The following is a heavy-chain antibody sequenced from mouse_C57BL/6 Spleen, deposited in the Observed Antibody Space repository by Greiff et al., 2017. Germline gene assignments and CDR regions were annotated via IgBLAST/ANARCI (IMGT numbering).Heavy chain of an antibody. V-gene: IGHV1-53*01. CDR2: INPSNGGT. Sequence: QVQLQQPGTELVKPGASVKLSCKASGYTFTSYWMHWVKQRPGQGLEWIGNINPSNGGTNYNEKFKSKATLTVDKCSSTAYMQLSSLTSEDSSVYDCARRDLDSSDRYYAMDYWGQGTSVTVSS. J-gene: IGHJ4*01. CDR1: GYTFTSYW. CDR3: ARRDLDSSDRYYAMDY. D-gene: IGHD3-2*02.